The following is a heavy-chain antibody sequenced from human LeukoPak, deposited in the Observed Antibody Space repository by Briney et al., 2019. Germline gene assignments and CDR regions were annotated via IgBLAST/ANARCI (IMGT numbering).Heavy chain of an antibody. D-gene: IGHD6-19*01. J-gene: IGHJ6*02. CDR2: ISYDGSNK. CDR1: GFTFSSYA. CDR3: ARVGGSGWRYYYYGMDV. Sequence: GRSLRLSCAASGFTFSSYAMHWVRQAPGKGLEWVAVISYDGSNKYYADSVKGRFTISRDNSKNTLYLQMNSLRAEDTAVYYCARVGGSGWRYYYYGMDVWGQGTTVTASS. V-gene: IGHV3-30-3*01.